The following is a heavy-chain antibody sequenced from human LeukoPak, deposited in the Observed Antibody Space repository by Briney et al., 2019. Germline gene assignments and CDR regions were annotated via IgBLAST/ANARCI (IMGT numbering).Heavy chain of an antibody. J-gene: IGHJ4*02. Sequence: GRSLRLSCAASGFTFSSYAMHWVRQAPGKGLEWVSYISSGSGYFYYADSVKGRFTISRDNAKNSLYLQMNSLRAEDTAVYYCARVRGSGWYHDYWGQGALVTVSS. CDR2: ISSGSGYF. CDR1: GFTFSSYA. D-gene: IGHD6-19*01. V-gene: IGHV3-21*01. CDR3: ARVRGSGWYHDY.